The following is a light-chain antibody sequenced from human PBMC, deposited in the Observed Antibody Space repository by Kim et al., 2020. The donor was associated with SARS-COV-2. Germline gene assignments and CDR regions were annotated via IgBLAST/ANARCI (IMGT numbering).Light chain of an antibody. CDR1: RGGIAANL. CDR2: EDN. Sequence: KTEICSWPRGRGGIAANLVQWYQHRPGRAPTTVMYEDNQRPSGVPDRFSGSIDSSSNSASLTISGLKTEDEADYYCQSYDSSIPYVFGTGTKVTVL. V-gene: IGLV6-57*03. J-gene: IGLJ1*01. CDR3: QSYDSSIPYV.